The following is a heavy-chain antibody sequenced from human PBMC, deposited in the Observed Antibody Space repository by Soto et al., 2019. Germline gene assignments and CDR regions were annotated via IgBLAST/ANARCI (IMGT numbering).Heavy chain of an antibody. CDR3: ASAEGMVRGGYYYYGMDV. V-gene: IGHV4-34*01. CDR1: GGSFSGYY. Sequence: PSETLSLTCAVYGGSFSGYYWSWVRQPPGKGLEWIGEINHSGSTNYNPSLKSRVTISVDTSKNQFSLKLSSVTAADTAVYYCASAEGMVRGGYYYYGMDVWGQGTKVTVSS. J-gene: IGHJ6*02. CDR2: INHSGST. D-gene: IGHD3-10*01.